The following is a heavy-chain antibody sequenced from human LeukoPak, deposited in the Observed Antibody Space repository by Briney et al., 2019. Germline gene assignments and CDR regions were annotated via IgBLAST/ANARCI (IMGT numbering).Heavy chain of an antibody. CDR3: AKGRCSGPGCDSFDY. D-gene: IGHD5-12*01. CDR2: ISDDSSFT. CDR1: GLVFGKYA. J-gene: IGHJ4*02. V-gene: IGHV3-23*01. Sequence: GGSLRLSCAASGLVFGKYAMAWVRQAPGKGLECVSIISDDSSFTYYLDSVKGRSTIFRDNSKNTLYLHMNSLKAEDTAVYYCAKGRCSGPGCDSFDYWGQGTLVTVSS.